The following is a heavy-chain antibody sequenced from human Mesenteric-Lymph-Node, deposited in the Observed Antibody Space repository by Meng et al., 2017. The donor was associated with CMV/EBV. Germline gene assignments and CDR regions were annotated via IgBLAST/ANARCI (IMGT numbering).Heavy chain of an antibody. J-gene: IGHJ6*02. CDR2: IFYSGST. CDR1: GGSVSSGNYY. V-gene: IGHV4-61*01. CDR3: ARAPMVVYYYYGLDV. D-gene: IGHD4-23*01. Sequence: SETLSLTCTVSGGSVSSGNYYWSWIRQPPGKGLEWIGYIFYSGSTNYNPSLKSRVTILVDTSKNQFSLRLTSVTAADTAVYYCARAPMVVYYYYGLDVWGQGTTVTVSS.